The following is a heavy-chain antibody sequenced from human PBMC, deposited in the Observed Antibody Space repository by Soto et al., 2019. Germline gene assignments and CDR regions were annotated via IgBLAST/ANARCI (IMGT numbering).Heavy chain of an antibody. CDR1: GFTVSSNY. CDR3: ASSMTTVTAFDY. J-gene: IGHJ4*02. Sequence: GGSLRLSCAASGFTVSSNYMSWVRQAPGKGLEWVSVIYSGGSTYYADSVKGRFTISKDNSKNTLYLQMNSLRAEDTAVYYCASSMTTVTAFDYWGQGTLVTVSS. CDR2: IYSGGST. D-gene: IGHD4-17*01. V-gene: IGHV3-53*01.